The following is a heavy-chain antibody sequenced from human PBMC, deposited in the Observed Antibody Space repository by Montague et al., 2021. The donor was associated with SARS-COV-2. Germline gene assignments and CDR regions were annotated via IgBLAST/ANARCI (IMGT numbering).Heavy chain of an antibody. V-gene: IGHV4-59*02. J-gene: IGHJ3*01. CDR3: VRGFYDTSGYFQGTFDV. CDR2: IYYTGST. CDR1: GVSVNNYY. Sequence: SETLSLTCSVSGVSVNNYYWAWIRQTPEKGLEWIGYIYYTGSTNYNPSLRNRITISIDTSANQFSLKLRSVTPADTAVYYCVRGFYDTSGYFQGTFDVGAHGTVVSVPS. D-gene: IGHD3-22*01.